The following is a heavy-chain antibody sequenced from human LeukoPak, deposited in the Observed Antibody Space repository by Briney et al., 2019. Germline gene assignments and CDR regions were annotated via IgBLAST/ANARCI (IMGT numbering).Heavy chain of an antibody. CDR1: GFTFGSYW. CDR2: INTDGGDT. V-gene: IGHV3-74*01. CDR3: ARDEKIVGASGQDY. J-gene: IGHJ4*02. Sequence: AGESLKISCAASGFTFGSYWMHWARQAPGKGLVWVSRINTDGGDTIYADSVKGRFTISRDNAKNTLFLQMNSLRAEDTAVYYCARDEKIVGASGQDYWGQGTLVTVSS. D-gene: IGHD1-26*01.